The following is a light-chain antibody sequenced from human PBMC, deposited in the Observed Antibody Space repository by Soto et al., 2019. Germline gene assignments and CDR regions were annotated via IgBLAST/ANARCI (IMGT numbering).Light chain of an antibody. CDR3: MQLTHLPPT. V-gene: IGKV2-30*01. J-gene: IGKJ1*01. CDR2: KVS. CDR1: QSLVFSDGDTY. Sequence: DVVMTPSPPSLPVTLGQPASISCRSSQSLVFSDGDTYLSWFQQRPGQSPRRLIYKVSNRDSGVPDRFSGSESGTDFTLKISRVEAEDAGVYFCMQLTHLPPTFGQGTKVDIK.